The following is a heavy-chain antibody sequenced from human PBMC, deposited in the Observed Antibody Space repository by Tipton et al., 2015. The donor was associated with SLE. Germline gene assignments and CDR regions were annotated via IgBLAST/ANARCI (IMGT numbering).Heavy chain of an antibody. CDR2: INHSGST. CDR1: GGSFSGYY. V-gene: IGHV4-34*01. CDR3: AGYTDRVGDDAFDI. Sequence: TLSLTCAVYGGSFSGYYWSWIRQPPGKGLEWIGEINHSGSTNYKPSLKSRVTISVDTSKNQFSLKLSSVTAADTAVYYCAGYTDRVGDDAFDIWGQGTMVTVSS. D-gene: IGHD3-16*02. J-gene: IGHJ3*02.